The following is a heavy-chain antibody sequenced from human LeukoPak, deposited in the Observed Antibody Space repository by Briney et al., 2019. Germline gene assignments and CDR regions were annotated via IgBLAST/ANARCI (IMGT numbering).Heavy chain of an antibody. CDR1: GFTFVNYA. V-gene: IGHV3-23*01. Sequence: GGSLRLSCAASGFTFVNYAMTWVRQAPGKGLEWVSAISGSGSYTYYADSVRGRFTISRDNSKSTLYLQVNSLRAEDTAVYYCAKGATIRPVDVWGKGTTVTVSS. D-gene: IGHD5-12*01. CDR2: ISGSGSYT. CDR3: AKGATIRPVDV. J-gene: IGHJ6*04.